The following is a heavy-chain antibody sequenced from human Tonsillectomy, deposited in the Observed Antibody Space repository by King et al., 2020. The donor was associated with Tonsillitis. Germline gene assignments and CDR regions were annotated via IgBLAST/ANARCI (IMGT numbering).Heavy chain of an antibody. J-gene: IGHJ3*01. D-gene: IGHD4-23*01. V-gene: IGHV4-59*01. CDR3: ARGPNGGNLLFHV. CDR2: IFDNGNT. Sequence: QLQESGPGLVKPSETLSLTCTVSGGSISSYHWSWIRQPPGKGLEWIGYIFDNGNTNYNPSLKSPVTMSVDTSKNLFSLRLRSVTAADTAMYYCARGPNGGNLLFHVWGQGTMVTVSS. CDR1: GGSISSYH.